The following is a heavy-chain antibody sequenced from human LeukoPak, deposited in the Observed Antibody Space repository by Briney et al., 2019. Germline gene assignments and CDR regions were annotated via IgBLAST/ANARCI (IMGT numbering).Heavy chain of an antibody. CDR1: GYTFTGYY. CDR3: ARVGIAARPIYYYYYMDV. Sequence: ASVKVSCKASGYTFTGYYMHWVRQAPGQGLEWMGWINPNSGGTNYAQKFQGRVTMTRNTSISTAYMELSSLRSEDTAVYYCARVGIAARPIYYYYYMDVWGKGTTVTVSS. D-gene: IGHD6-6*01. V-gene: IGHV1-2*02. J-gene: IGHJ6*03. CDR2: INPNSGGT.